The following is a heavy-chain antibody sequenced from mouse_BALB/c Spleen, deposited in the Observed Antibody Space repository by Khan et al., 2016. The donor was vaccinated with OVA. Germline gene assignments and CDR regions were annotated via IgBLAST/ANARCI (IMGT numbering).Heavy chain of an antibody. Sequence: VQLQQSGAELAKPGASVKMSCKASGYTSTTYWMHWIKQRPGQGLEWIGYINPSTGYTEYNQKFKDKATLTTDKSSSTAYMQLSSLTFEDSAVYYCTRRGLDGIFAYWGQGTLVTVSA. J-gene: IGHJ3*01. CDR1: GYTSTTYW. V-gene: IGHV1-7*01. CDR2: INPSTGYT. D-gene: IGHD2-1*01. CDR3: TRRGLDGIFAY.